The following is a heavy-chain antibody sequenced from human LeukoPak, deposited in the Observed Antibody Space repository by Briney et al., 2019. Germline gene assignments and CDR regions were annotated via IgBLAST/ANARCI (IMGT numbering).Heavy chain of an antibody. V-gene: IGHV4-34*01. CDR2: IEHSGST. CDR3: ARDSGRSITIFGVVTGYNWFDP. J-gene: IGHJ5*02. Sequence: TSETLSLTCAVYGGSFSDYYWSWIRQPPGKGLEWIGEIEHSGSTNYNPSLKSRVTISVDTSKNQFSLKLSSVTAADTAVYYCARDSGRSITIFGVVTGYNWFDPWGQGTLVTVSS. D-gene: IGHD3-3*01. CDR1: GGSFSDYY.